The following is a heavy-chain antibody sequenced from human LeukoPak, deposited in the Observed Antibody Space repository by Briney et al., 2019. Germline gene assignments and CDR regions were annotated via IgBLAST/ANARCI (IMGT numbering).Heavy chain of an antibody. CDR2: IYYSGST. CDR3: ARHSRLDKSSLSWADY. Sequence: SETLSLTCTVPGGSISSYYWSWIRQPPGKGLEWIGYIYYSGSTNYNPSLKSRVTISVDTSKNQFSLKLSSVTAADTAVYYCARHSRLDKSSLSWADYWGQGTLVTVSS. V-gene: IGHV4-59*08. J-gene: IGHJ4*02. CDR1: GGSISSYY. D-gene: IGHD2-2*03.